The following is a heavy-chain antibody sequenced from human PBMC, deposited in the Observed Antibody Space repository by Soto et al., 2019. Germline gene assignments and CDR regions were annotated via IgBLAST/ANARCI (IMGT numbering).Heavy chain of an antibody. V-gene: IGHV3-9*01. D-gene: IGHD4-17*01. J-gene: IGHJ4*02. CDR1: GFTFDDYA. CDR3: AKDGEGYGDCLDY. Sequence: EVQLVESGGGLVQPGRSLRLSCAASGFTFDDYAMHWVRQAPGKGLEWVSGISWNSGSIGYADSVKGRFTISRDNAKNSLYLQMNSLRAEDTALYYCAKDGEGYGDCLDYWVQGTLVTVSS. CDR2: ISWNSGSI.